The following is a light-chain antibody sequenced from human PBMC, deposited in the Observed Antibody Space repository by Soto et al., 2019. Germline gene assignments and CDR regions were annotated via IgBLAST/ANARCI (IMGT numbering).Light chain of an antibody. CDR1: QDIGIY. Sequence: IRMTQSLPSLRASIRDRVPITCRASQDIGIYLAWYQQKPGKAPNLLIYAASSLQRGVPSRFSGSGSGTDFTLTIRGLQPEDFATYHCQQLSSYPVTFGQGTKVDIK. CDR3: QQLSSYPVT. J-gene: IGKJ1*01. V-gene: IGKV1-9*01. CDR2: AAS.